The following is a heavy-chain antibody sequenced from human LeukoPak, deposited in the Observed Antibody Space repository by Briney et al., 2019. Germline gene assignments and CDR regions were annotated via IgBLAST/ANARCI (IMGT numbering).Heavy chain of an antibody. CDR1: GFTFSSYG. Sequence: GGSLRLSCAASGFTFSSYGMNWVRQAPGKGLEWVSSISSSSSYIYYADSVKGRFTISRDNAKNSLYLQMNSLRAEDTAVYYCARHPDDSSGYYPNWFDPWGQGTLVTVSS. CDR2: ISSSSSYI. D-gene: IGHD3-22*01. CDR3: ARHPDDSSGYYPNWFDP. J-gene: IGHJ5*02. V-gene: IGHV3-21*01.